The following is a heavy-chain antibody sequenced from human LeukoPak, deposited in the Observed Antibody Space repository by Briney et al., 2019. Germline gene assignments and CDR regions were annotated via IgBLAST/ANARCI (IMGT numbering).Heavy chain of an antibody. CDR2: VYYAGST. J-gene: IGHJ5*02. Sequence: SETLSLTCTVSGGSMTSSGFFWGWIRQPPGKGLEWIGTVYYAGSTYYNPSLKSRVTISKDTSSNQFSLKQNSVTAADTAVYYCARGSGTYYYDCGGYLNCFHPWGQGILVTVSS. V-gene: IGHV4-39*01. CDR1: GGSMTSSGFF. D-gene: IGHD3-22*01. CDR3: ARGSGTYYYDCGGYLNCFHP.